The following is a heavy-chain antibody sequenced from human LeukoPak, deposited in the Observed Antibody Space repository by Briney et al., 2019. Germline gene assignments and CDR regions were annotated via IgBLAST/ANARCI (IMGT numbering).Heavy chain of an antibody. CDR1: GFMFSDYY. J-gene: IGHJ4*02. CDR2: INTDGSTT. CDR3: ERFRYSGSYYFDY. V-gene: IGHV3-74*01. Sequence: PGGSLRLSCVGSGFMFSDYYMSWIRQAPGKGLVWVSRINTDGSTTTYADSVKGRFTISRDNAKNTLYLQMNSLRAEDTAVYYCERFRYSGSYYFDYWAQGTLVTVSS. D-gene: IGHD1-26*01.